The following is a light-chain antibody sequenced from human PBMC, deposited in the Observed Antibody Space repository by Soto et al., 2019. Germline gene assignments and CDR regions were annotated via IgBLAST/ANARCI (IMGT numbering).Light chain of an antibody. J-gene: IGLJ2*01. Sequence: QSALTQPPSVSGSPGQSVTISCTGTSSDVGSYNRVSWYQQRPGTAPKLMIYEVSNRPSGVPDRFSGSKSGNTASLTVSGLQAEDEADSYCSSFTRSSTVIFGGGTQLTVL. V-gene: IGLV2-18*02. CDR2: EVS. CDR1: SSDVGSYNR. CDR3: SSFTRSSTVI.